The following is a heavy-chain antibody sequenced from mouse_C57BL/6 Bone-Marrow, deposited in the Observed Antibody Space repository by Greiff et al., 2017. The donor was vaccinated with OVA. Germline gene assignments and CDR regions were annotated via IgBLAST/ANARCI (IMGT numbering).Heavy chain of an antibody. J-gene: IGHJ1*03. V-gene: IGHV1-76*01. Sequence: VHLVESGAELVRPGASVKLSCKASGYTFTDYYINWVKQRPGQGLEWIARIYPGSGNTYYNEKFKGKATLTAEKSSSTAYMQLSSLTSEDSAVYFCARCTGRGYFDVWGTGTTVTVSS. CDR1: GYTFTDYY. CDR3: ARCTGRGYFDV. CDR2: IYPGSGNT. D-gene: IGHD4-1*01.